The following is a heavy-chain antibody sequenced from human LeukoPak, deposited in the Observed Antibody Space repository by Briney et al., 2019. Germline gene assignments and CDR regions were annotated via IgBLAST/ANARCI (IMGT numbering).Heavy chain of an antibody. CDR2: IIPILGIA. V-gene: IGHV1-69*04. J-gene: IGHJ4*02. D-gene: IGHD2-21*02. CDR3: ARCGGDCSGFDY. Sequence: ASVKVSCKASGGTFSSYAISWVRQAPGQGLEWMGRIIPILGIANYAQKFQGRVTITADKSTSTAYMELSSLRSEDTAVYYCARCGGDCSGFDYWGQGTLVTVSS. CDR1: GGTFSSYA.